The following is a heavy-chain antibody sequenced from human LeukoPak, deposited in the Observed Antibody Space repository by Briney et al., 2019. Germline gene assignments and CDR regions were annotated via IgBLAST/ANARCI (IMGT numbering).Heavy chain of an antibody. Sequence: YPGGSLRLSCAASGFTFSSYAMSWVRQAPGKGLEWVSAISGSGGSTYYADSVKGRFTISRDNSKNTLYLQMNSLRAEDTAVYYSAKWREQWLVRAYFDYWGQGTLVTVSS. J-gene: IGHJ4*02. V-gene: IGHV3-23*01. CDR1: GFTFSSYA. D-gene: IGHD6-19*01. CDR2: ISGSGGST. CDR3: AKWREQWLVRAYFDY.